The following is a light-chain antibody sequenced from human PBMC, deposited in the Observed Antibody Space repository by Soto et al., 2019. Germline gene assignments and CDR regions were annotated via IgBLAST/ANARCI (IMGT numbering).Light chain of an antibody. J-gene: IGKJ1*01. V-gene: IGKV3-11*01. CDR2: DAS. Sequence: EIVLTQSPATLSLSPGERATLSCRASQSVSSQLAWYQHKPGQAPRLLIYDASNRATGIPDRFSGSGSGTDSTLTISILEPEHFVVYYSAQRVWPWTVGQGTKVDIK. CDR1: QSVSSQ. CDR3: AQRVWPWT.